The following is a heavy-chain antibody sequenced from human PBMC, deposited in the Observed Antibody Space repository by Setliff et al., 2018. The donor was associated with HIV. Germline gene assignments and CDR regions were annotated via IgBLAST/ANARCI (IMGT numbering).Heavy chain of an antibody. J-gene: IGHJ4*02. D-gene: IGHD2-2*01. CDR2: VSYTGTT. V-gene: IGHV4-30-4*01. Sequence: SETLSLTCTASYATLSTADYYWNWLRQPPGKGLEWIGFVSYTGTTRYSPSLRSRISISIDASKNKFSLQLSSVTAADTAVYYCARQSTTSRDFDSWGQGTLVTVSS. CDR1: YATLSTADYY. CDR3: ARQSTTSRDFDS.